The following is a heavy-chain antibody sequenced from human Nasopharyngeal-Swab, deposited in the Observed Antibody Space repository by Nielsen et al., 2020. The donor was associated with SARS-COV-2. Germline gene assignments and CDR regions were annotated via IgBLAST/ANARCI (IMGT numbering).Heavy chain of an antibody. J-gene: IGHJ4*02. CDR3: ARDQRGSGWYSWSQGLDY. V-gene: IGHV4-59*01. D-gene: IGHD6-19*01. Sequence: GQAAGRGLGWIGYIYDSGSTNYNPSLKSRVTISVDTSKNQFSLKLSSVTAADTAVYYCARDQRGSGWYSWSQGLDYWGQGTLVTVSS. CDR2: IYDSGST.